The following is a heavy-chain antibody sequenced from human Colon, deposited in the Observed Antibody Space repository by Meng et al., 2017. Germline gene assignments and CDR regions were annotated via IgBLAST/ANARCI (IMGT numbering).Heavy chain of an antibody. CDR2: INPKSGGT. D-gene: IGHD6-19*01. J-gene: IGHJ4*02. CDR1: GYTFTDYY. Sequence: QVRLVQSGAEVKKPGASVKVSCKASGYTFTDYYIHWVRQAPGQGLEWMGRINPKSGGTNSAQIFQGRVTMTRDTSISTVYMELTRLRSDDTALYYCGKREYISGLTYWGQGTLVTVSS. V-gene: IGHV1-2*06. CDR3: GKREYISGLTY.